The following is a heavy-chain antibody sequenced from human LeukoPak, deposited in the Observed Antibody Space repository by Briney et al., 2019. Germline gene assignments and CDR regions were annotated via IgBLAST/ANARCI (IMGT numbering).Heavy chain of an antibody. J-gene: IGHJ4*02. D-gene: IGHD3-3*02. V-gene: IGHV1-2*02. CDR2: INPNSGGT. CDR3: ARGGDHSWSGYWDIDY. Sequence: GASVKVSCKASGYTFTGYYMHWVRQAPGQGLEWMGWINPNSGGTNYAQKFQGRVTMTRDTSISTAYMELSRLRSDDTAVYYCARGGDHSWSGYWDIDYWGQGTLVTVSS. CDR1: GYTFTGYY.